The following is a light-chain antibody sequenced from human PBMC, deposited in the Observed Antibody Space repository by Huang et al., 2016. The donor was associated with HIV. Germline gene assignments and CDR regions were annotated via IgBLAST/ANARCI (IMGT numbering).Light chain of an antibody. Sequence: EIILTQSPATLSLSPGERATLSCRASQSVGSYLAWYQQKPGQAPRLLIYDASNRATGIPARFSGGGSGTDFTLTIRGLEPDDFAVYFCQHRSNRTPTTFGQGTKVE. CDR2: DAS. CDR1: QSVGSY. V-gene: IGKV3-11*01. CDR3: QHRSNRTPTT. J-gene: IGKJ1*01.